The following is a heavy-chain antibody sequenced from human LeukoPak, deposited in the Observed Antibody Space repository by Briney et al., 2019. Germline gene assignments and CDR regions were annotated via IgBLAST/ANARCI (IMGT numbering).Heavy chain of an antibody. J-gene: IGHJ4*02. D-gene: IGHD3-22*01. CDR2: ISYDGSNK. CDR1: GFTFSSYA. CDR3: ARVRIRLHYDSSGYCFDY. V-gene: IGHV3-30-3*01. Sequence: GGSLRLSCAASGFTFSSYAMHWVRQAPGKGLEWVAVISYDGSNKYYADSVKGRFTISRDNSKNTLYLQMNSLRAEDTAVYYCARVRIRLHYDSSGYCFDYWGQGTLVTVSS.